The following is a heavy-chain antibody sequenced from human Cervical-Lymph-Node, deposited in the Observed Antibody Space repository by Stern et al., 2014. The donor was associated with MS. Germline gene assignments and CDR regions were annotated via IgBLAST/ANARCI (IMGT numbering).Heavy chain of an antibody. Sequence: EVQLVESGGGLVQPGRSLRLSCAASGFNFDDYVMHWVRQPPGKGLERVSSITWNGGRIGYADSVKGRFTISRDNAKDTLYLQMNSLRAEDTALYYCAKDIGPVVPEYIQHWGQGTLVAVSS. CDR1: GFNFDDYV. D-gene: IGHD2-15*01. J-gene: IGHJ1*01. V-gene: IGHV3-9*01. CDR2: ITWNGGRI. CDR3: AKDIGPVVPEYIQH.